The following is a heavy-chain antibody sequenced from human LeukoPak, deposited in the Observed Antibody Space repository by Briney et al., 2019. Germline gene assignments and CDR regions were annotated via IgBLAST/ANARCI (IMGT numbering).Heavy chain of an antibody. J-gene: IGHJ4*02. CDR3: ARVGRDYYDSSGLFDY. CDR1: GGSISSYY. D-gene: IGHD3-22*01. Sequence: SETLSLTCTVSGGSISSYYWSWIRQPPGKGLEWIGYIYYSGSTNYNPSLKSRVTISVDTSKNQFSLKLSSVTAADTAVYYCARVGRDYYDSSGLFDYWGQGTLVTVSS. CDR2: IYYSGST. V-gene: IGHV4-59*01.